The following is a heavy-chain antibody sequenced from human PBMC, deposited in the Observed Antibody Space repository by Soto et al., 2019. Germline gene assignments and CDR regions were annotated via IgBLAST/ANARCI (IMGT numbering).Heavy chain of an antibody. CDR1: GFTFSSYS. Sequence: GGSLRLSCAASGFTFSSYSMDWVRQAPGKGLEWVSSISSSSSYIYDADSVKGRFTISRDNAKNSLYLQMNSLRAEDTAVYYCARDDSLYLGYCTNGVCYGAFYGMDVWGQGTTVTVSS. D-gene: IGHD2-8*01. CDR2: ISSSSSYI. J-gene: IGHJ6*02. V-gene: IGHV3-21*01. CDR3: ARDDSLYLGYCTNGVCYGAFYGMDV.